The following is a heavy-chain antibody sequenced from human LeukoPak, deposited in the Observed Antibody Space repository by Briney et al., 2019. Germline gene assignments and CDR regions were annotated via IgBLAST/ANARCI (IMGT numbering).Heavy chain of an antibody. CDR3: AGDKTTGGWYEFDY. CDR1: GFTFSSYW. D-gene: IGHD6-19*01. J-gene: IGHJ4*02. CDR2: INSDGSST. V-gene: IGHV3-74*01. Sequence: GGSLRLSCAASGFTFSSYWMHWVRQAPGKGLGWVSRINSDGSSTSYADSVKGRFTISRDTSKNTVSLQMNSLRAEDTAVYYCAGDKTTGGWYEFDYWGQGTLVTVSS.